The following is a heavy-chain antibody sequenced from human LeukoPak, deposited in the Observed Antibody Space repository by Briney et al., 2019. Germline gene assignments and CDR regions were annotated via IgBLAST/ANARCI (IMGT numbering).Heavy chain of an antibody. Sequence: GGSLRLSCAASGFTFSSYWMSWVRQAPGKGLEWVANIKQDGSEKYYVDSVKGRFTISRDNAKNSLYLQMNSLRAEDTAVYYCARYTAEGDSSGYGIKYYFDYWGQGTLVTVSS. CDR3: ARYTAEGDSSGYGIKYYFDY. CDR2: IKQDGSEK. V-gene: IGHV3-7*01. J-gene: IGHJ4*02. D-gene: IGHD3-22*01. CDR1: GFTFSSYW.